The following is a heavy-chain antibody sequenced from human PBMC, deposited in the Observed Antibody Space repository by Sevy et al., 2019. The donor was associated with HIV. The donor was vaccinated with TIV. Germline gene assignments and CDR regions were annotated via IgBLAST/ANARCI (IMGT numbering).Heavy chain of an antibody. CDR3: AREAQVVGVDLDF. J-gene: IGHJ4*02. Sequence: GGSLRLSCAASGFTFSSHSMNWVRQAPGKGLEWVASISSTISYIYHANSVKGGFTVSRDNAKNSLFLQMNNLRVDDTAVYYCAREAQVVGVDLDFWGQGTLVTVSS. D-gene: IGHD1-26*01. V-gene: IGHV3-21*01. CDR1: GFTFSSHS. CDR2: ISSTISYI.